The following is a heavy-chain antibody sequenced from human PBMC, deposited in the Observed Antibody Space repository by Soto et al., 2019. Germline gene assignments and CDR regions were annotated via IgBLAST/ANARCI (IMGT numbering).Heavy chain of an antibody. Sequence: GGSLRLSCAASGFTFSSHAMHWVRQAPGKGLEWVAIISYDGSTIFYGDSVKGRFTISRDNSKNTLYLQMNSLRAEDTAVYYCARVLVDSSSWQTSDYWGQGTLVTASS. CDR2: ISYDGSTI. CDR3: ARVLVDSSSWQTSDY. D-gene: IGHD6-13*01. V-gene: IGHV3-30-3*01. CDR1: GFTFSSHA. J-gene: IGHJ4*02.